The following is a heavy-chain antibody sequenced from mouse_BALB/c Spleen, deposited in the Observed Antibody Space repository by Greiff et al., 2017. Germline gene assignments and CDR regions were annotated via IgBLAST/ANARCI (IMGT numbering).Heavy chain of an antibody. CDR2: ISTYYGDA. CDR3: AREDYDGAWFAY. J-gene: IGHJ3*01. Sequence: QVQLQQSGPELVKPGASVKISCKASGYTFTDYAMHWVKQSHAKSLEWIGVISTYYGDASYNQKFKGKATMTVDKSSSTAYMELARLTSEDSAIYYCAREDYDGAWFAYWGQGTLVTVSA. CDR1: GYTFTDYA. D-gene: IGHD2-4*01. V-gene: IGHV1-67*01.